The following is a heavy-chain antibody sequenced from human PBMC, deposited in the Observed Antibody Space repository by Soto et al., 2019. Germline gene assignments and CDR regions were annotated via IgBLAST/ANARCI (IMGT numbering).Heavy chain of an antibody. CDR2: IHYSGST. D-gene: IGHD6-13*01. Sequence: ETLSPTCPVSGASISSNSYYWGWIRQPPGKGLEWIGCIHYSGSTYYNPSLRSRVTSSVDTSKNQFSLKVSSVTAADTAVYYCERRIFSSTWPSYFDYWGQGTLVTVYS. V-gene: IGHV4-39*01. CDR1: GASISSNSYY. CDR3: ERRIFSSTWPSYFDY. J-gene: IGHJ4*02.